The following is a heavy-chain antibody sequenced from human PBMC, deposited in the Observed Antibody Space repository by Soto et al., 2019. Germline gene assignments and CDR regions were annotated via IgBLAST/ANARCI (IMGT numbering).Heavy chain of an antibody. CDR2: ISGDTSST. V-gene: IGHV3-23*01. CDR1: GFTFSSYA. J-gene: IGHJ3*01. Sequence: HPGGSLRLSCAASGFTFSSYAMSWVRQAPGKGLEWVSAISGDTSSTYYADSVKGRFTISRDNSKNTLYLQMNSLRAEDTAVYYCAKGALTGTTADAVDVWGQGTMVTVSS. D-gene: IGHD1-7*01. CDR3: AKGALTGTTADAVDV.